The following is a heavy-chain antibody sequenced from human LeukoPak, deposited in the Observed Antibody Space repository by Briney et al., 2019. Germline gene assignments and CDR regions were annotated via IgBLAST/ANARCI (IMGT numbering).Heavy chain of an antibody. CDR1: GFSFSNYW. CDR3: ARLVGDVTTWDC. D-gene: IGHD1-26*01. V-gene: IGHV3-7*03. Sequence: PGGSLRLSCTVSGFSFSNYWMSWVRQAPGKGLEWVASIKQDESEKYYVDSVKGRFTTSRDNAKSSLYLQMNALRGEDTAVYYCARLVGDVTTWDCWGQGTLVTVSS. CDR2: IKQDESEK. J-gene: IGHJ4*02.